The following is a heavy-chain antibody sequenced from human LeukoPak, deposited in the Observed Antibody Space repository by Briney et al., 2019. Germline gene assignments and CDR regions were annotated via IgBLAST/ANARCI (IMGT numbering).Heavy chain of an antibody. V-gene: IGHV3-7*01. CDR2: IKQDGSEK. J-gene: IGHJ4*02. CDR1: GFTFSSYA. CDR3: ARDSGSSWYFFDY. Sequence: GGSLRLSCAASGFTFSSYAMSWVRQAPGKGLEWVANIKQDGSEKYYVDSVKGRFTISRDNAKNSLYLQMNSLRAEDTAVYYCARDSGSSWYFFDYWGQGTLVTVSS. D-gene: IGHD6-13*01.